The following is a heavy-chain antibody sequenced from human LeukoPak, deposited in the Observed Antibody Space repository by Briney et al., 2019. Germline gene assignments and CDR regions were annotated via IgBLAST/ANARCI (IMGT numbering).Heavy chain of an antibody. J-gene: IGHJ4*02. CDR1: GFTVRTNY. CDR3: ARAYYEILTTDS. CDR2: IYSSGDT. Sequence: PGGSLRLSCTASGFTVRTNYMSWVRQAPGKGLEWVSVIYSSGDTYYADSVKGRFTISRDDSKNTLYLQMNSLRAEDTAVHYCARAYYEILTTDSWGQGTLVSVSS. D-gene: IGHD3-9*01. V-gene: IGHV3-66*01.